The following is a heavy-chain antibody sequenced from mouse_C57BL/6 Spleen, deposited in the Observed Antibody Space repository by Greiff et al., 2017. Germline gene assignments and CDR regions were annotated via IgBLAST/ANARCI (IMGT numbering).Heavy chain of an antibody. CDR1: GYTFTDYN. V-gene: IGHV1-22*01. Sequence: QLQQSGPELVKPGASVKMSCKASGYTFTDYNMHWVKQSHGKSLEWIGYINPNNGGTSYNQKFKGKATLTVNKSSSTAYMELRSLTSEDSAVYYCARDDYDENYFDYWGQATTLTVSS. CDR3: ARDDYDENYFDY. J-gene: IGHJ2*01. D-gene: IGHD2-4*01. CDR2: INPNNGGT.